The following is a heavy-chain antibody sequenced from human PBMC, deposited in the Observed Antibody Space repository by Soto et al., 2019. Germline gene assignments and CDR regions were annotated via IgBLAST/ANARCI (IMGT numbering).Heavy chain of an antibody. CDR1: GGSISGYY. D-gene: IGHD4-4*01. CDR2: ISYTGST. V-gene: IGHV4-59*01. Sequence: PPEKLSVTCTVSGGSISGYYWSWIRQPPGKGLEWIGHISYTGSTNYNPSLKSRVTISVDTSKNQFSLKLSSVTAADTAVYYCAIKGRVQYANLFDPRGQGSLVTVSS. CDR3: AIKGRVQYANLFDP. J-gene: IGHJ5*02.